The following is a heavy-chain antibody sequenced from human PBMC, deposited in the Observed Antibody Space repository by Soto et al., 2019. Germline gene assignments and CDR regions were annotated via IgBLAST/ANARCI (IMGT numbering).Heavy chain of an antibody. CDR3: ARDGTLYDSSAYYYLY. D-gene: IGHD3-22*01. Sequence: QVQLVQSGAEVKKPGSSVKVSCKVSGGTFSRYTITCVRQAPGQGLEWMGGITPMFGTPNYAQKFQGRVTITADESTSTAYMELSSLRSEDTAMYYCARDGTLYDSSAYYYLYWGQGTLVTVSS. J-gene: IGHJ4*02. V-gene: IGHV1-69*01. CDR2: ITPMFGTP. CDR1: GGTFSRYT.